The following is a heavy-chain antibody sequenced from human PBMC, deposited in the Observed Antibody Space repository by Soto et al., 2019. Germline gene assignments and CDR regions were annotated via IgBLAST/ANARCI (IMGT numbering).Heavy chain of an antibody. J-gene: IGHJ6*02. CDR3: ARDYMVRGVIKSYYYYGMDV. D-gene: IGHD3-10*01. CDR1: GFTFSSYA. CDR2: ISYDGSNK. Sequence: PGGSLRLSCAASGFTFSSYAMHWVRQAPGKGLEWVAVISYDGSNKHYADSVKGRFTISRDNSKNTLYLQMNSLRAEGTAVYYCARDYMVRGVIKSYYYYGMDVWGQGTTVTVSS. V-gene: IGHV3-30-3*01.